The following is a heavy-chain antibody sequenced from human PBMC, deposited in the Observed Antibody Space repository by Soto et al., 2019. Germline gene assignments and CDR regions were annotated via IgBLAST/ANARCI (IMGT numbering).Heavy chain of an antibody. J-gene: IGHJ4*01. CDR3: TRENAAAASPTLDY. V-gene: IGHV1-18*01. D-gene: IGHD6-13*01. Sequence: QVQLVQSGPEVKKPGASIKVSCKASGYPFTTYGIKWVPQAPGQGLEWMGWISVSNGYTNYAQNLQGRVTMTADTSTIVAYMELRSLRSDDTAVYYCTRENAAAASPTLDYWGHGTLVTVSS. CDR1: GYPFTTYG. CDR2: ISVSNGYT.